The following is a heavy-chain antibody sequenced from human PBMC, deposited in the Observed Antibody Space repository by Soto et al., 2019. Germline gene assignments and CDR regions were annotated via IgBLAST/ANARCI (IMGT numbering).Heavy chain of an antibody. CDR1: GFTFDDYG. CDR3: ARDLRITMIGYYFDY. CDR2: INSNGGST. Sequence: EVQLVESGGGVVRPGGSLRLSCAASGFTFDDYGMSWVRQAPGKGLEWVSGINSNGGSTGYADSVKGRFTISRDNAKNSLYLQMNSLRAEDTALYYCARDLRITMIGYYFDYWGQGTLVTVSS. V-gene: IGHV3-20*04. J-gene: IGHJ4*02. D-gene: IGHD3-22*01.